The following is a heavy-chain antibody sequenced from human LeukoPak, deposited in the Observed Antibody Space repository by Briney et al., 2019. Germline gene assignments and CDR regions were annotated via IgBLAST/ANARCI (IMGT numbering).Heavy chain of an antibody. CDR3: ARLVWGRGVPQYYFDY. Sequence: SETLSLTCTVSGDSISSYNYYWGWIRRPPGKGLEWSVSSFNTGRTYYSPALKSRVTKSVDTSKNQFSLNLSSVTAADTAVYYCARLVWGRGVPQYYFDYWGQGTLVTVPS. CDR2: SFNTGRT. D-gene: IGHD3-10*01. V-gene: IGHV4-39*01. CDR1: GDSISSYNYY. J-gene: IGHJ4*02.